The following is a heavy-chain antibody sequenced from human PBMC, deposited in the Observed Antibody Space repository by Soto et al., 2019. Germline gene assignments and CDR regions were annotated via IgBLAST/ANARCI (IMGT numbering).Heavy chain of an antibody. CDR1: GFTFSSYS. CDR2: ISSSSSYI. V-gene: IGHV3-21*01. CDR3: AGGITGSLYYYYGMDV. D-gene: IGHD1-20*01. Sequence: GGSLRLSCAASGFTFSSYSMNWVRQAPGKGLEWVSSISSSSSYIYYADSVKGRFTISRDNAKNSLYLQMNSLRAEDTAVYYCAGGITGSLYYYYGMDVWGQGTTVTVSS. J-gene: IGHJ6*02.